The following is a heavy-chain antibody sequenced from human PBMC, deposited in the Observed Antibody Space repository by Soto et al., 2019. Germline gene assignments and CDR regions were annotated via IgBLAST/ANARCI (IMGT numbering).Heavy chain of an antibody. CDR3: ARDQRFLEWLSTFDY. Sequence: PGGSLRLSCAASGFTFSSYSMNWVRQAPGKGLEWVSYISSSSSTIYYADSVKGRFTISRDNAKNSLYLQMNSLRAEDTAVYYCARDQRFLEWLSTFDYWGQGTLVTVSS. CDR1: GFTFSSYS. D-gene: IGHD3-3*01. CDR2: ISSSSSTI. V-gene: IGHV3-48*01. J-gene: IGHJ4*02.